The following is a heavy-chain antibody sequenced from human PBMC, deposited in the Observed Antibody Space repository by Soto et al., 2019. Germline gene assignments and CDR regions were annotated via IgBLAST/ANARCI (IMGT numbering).Heavy chain of an antibody. J-gene: IGHJ6*02. V-gene: IGHV4-34*01. CDR3: ARTYYDILTGINYYYDGMDV. CDR2: INHSGST. Sequence: QVQLQQWGAGLLKPSETLSLTCAVYGGSFSGYYWSWIRQPPGKGLEWIGEINHSGSTNYNPSLKSRVTISVDTSKNQFSLKLSSVTAADTAVYYCARTYYDILTGINYYYDGMDVWGQGTTVTVSS. CDR1: GGSFSGYY. D-gene: IGHD3-9*01.